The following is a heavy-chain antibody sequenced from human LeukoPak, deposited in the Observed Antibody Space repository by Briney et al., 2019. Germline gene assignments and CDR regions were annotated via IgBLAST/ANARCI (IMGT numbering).Heavy chain of an antibody. CDR1: GFXFSSYA. V-gene: IGHV3-23*01. D-gene: IGHD3-22*01. CDR2: ISGSGGST. Sequence: PGGSLRLSCAASGFXFSSYAISWVRQAPGKGREWVSAISGSGGSTYYADSVKGRFTISRDNSKNTLYLQLNSLRAEDTAVYYCAKERYYDSSGPFDYWGQGTLVTVSS. J-gene: IGHJ4*02. CDR3: AKERYYDSSGPFDY.